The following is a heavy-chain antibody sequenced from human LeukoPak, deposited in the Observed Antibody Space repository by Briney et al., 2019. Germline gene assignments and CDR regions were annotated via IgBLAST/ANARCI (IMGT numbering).Heavy chain of an antibody. CDR3: AARVMATLNWFDP. V-gene: IGHV4-34*01. J-gene: IGHJ5*02. CDR1: GGSFSGYY. CDR2: INHSATT. D-gene: IGHD5-24*01. Sequence: SETLSLTCAVCGGSFSGYYWRGIREPPGKGVEGFSEINHSATTNSNPSLKSRVTISVDTSKNQFSLKLSSVTAADTAVYYCAARVMATLNWFDPWGQGTLVTVSS.